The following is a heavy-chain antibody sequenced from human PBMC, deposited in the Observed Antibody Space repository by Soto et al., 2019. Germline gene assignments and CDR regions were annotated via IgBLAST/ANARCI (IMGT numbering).Heavy chain of an antibody. V-gene: IGHV3-9*01. CDR1: GFTFDDYA. CDR3: AKSNDCIRGSCYQYYYYMDV. Sequence: EVQLVESGGGLVQPGRSLRLSCAASGFTFDDYAMHWVRQAPGKGLEWVSGISWNSGSIGYADSVKGRFTISRDNAKNSLYLQMHSLRAEDTALYYCAKSNDCIRGSCYQYYYYMDVWGKGTTVTVSS. J-gene: IGHJ6*03. CDR2: ISWNSGSI. D-gene: IGHD2-15*01.